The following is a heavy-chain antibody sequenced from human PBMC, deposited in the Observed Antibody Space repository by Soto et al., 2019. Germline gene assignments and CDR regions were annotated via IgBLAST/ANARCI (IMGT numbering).Heavy chain of an antibody. CDR3: AKDPTELRFLEWLPNYFHF. D-gene: IGHD3-3*01. J-gene: IGHJ4*02. V-gene: IGHV3-23*01. CDR1: GFTFNTYA. Sequence: GGSLRLSCAASGFTFNTYAMSWVRQAPGKGPEWVSATSASGGSTYYADSVKGRFTISRDNSKNTLYLRMNSLRAEDTAVYYCAKDPTELRFLEWLPNYFHFWGQGTQVTVSS. CDR2: TSASGGST.